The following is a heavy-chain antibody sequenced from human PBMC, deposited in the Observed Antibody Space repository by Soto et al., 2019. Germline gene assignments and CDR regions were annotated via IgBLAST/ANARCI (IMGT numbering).Heavy chain of an antibody. CDR2: IGKNGRDI. CDR1: GFIFSEYE. Sequence: QTGGSLRLSCEVSGFIFSEYEFNWVRQAPGKGLEWVSYIGKNGRDIYDADSVKGRFTISRDDDKSTLYLEMNSLRAEDTAVYYCARAPGPMYYAMDAWGQGTMVTVSS. V-gene: IGHV3-48*03. D-gene: IGHD2-8*01. CDR3: ARAPGPMYYAMDA. J-gene: IGHJ6*02.